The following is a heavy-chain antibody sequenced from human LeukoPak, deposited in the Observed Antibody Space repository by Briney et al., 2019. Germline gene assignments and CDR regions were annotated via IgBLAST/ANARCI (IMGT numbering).Heavy chain of an antibody. CDR2: IKSKSDGGTT. CDR3: STGYYDSSTYYHDY. D-gene: IGHD3-22*01. V-gene: IGHV3-15*01. J-gene: IGHJ4*02. Sequence: GRSLRLSCAASGFTFSNAWMPWVRQGPGKGLDWVGRIKSKSDGGTTDYTAPVKGRFTISRDDSKNTLYLQMNSLKTEDTAVYFCSTGYYDSSTYYHDYWGQGTLVTVSS. CDR1: GFTFSNAW.